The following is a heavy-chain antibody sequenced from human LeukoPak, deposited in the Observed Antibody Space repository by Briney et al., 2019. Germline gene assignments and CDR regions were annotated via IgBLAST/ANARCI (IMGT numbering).Heavy chain of an antibody. CDR3: AKDGGSSGWETYYFDY. Sequence: GGSLRLSCAASGFTFSSYAMSWVRQAPGKGLEWVAAISGSGGSTYYADSVNGRFTISTDNSKNTLYLQMNSLTAEDTAVYYCAKDGGSSGWETYYFDYWGQGTLVTVSS. J-gene: IGHJ4*02. CDR1: GFTFSSYA. CDR2: ISGSGGST. V-gene: IGHV3-23*01. D-gene: IGHD6-19*01.